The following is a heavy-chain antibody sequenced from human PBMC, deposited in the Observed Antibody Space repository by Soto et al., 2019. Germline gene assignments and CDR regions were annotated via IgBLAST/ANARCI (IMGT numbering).Heavy chain of an antibody. J-gene: IGHJ6*02. CDR2: ISYDGSNK. CDR1: GFTFSSYA. Sequence: QVQLVESGGGVVQPGRSLRLSCAASGFTFSSYAMHWVRQAPGKGLEWVAVISYDGSNKYYADSVKGRFTISRDNSNNTLYLQMNSLRAEDTAVYYCARSKKVRGVSGYYYGMDVWGQGTTVTVSS. V-gene: IGHV3-30-3*01. D-gene: IGHD3-10*01. CDR3: ARSKKVRGVSGYYYGMDV.